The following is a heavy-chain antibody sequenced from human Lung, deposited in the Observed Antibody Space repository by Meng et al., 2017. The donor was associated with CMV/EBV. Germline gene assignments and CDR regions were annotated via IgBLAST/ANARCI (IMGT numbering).Heavy chain of an antibody. V-gene: IGHV4-39*01. CDR1: VGSFSRSSYY. CDR2: VVYSGTT. Sequence: QVHLQESGPDLLEPSETLSLTSHSSVGSFSRSSYYWAWIRQPPGEGLEWIGSVVYSGTTYYTSSLKSRVSISVDTSKNQFSLKLSSVTAADTAVYYCARHHHSPTFDYWGQGTLVTVSS. J-gene: IGHJ4*02. D-gene: IGHD1-14*01. CDR3: ARHHHSPTFDY.